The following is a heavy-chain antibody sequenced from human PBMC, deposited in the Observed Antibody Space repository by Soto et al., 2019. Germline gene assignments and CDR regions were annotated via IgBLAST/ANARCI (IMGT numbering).Heavy chain of an antibody. J-gene: IGHJ4*02. CDR1: GFTFTTYA. CDR2: ISGSGGST. CDR3: ANTGFGRYFSSTSCVHFDY. V-gene: IGHV3-23*01. Sequence: EVQVLESGGGLVQPGGSLRLSCVASGFTFTTYAMTWVRQAPGKGLAWVSLISGSGGSTHYADALKGRFIISRDNSTNTLYLQMNGLRAEDTAVYYCANTGFGRYFSSTSCVHFDYWGQGTLVTVSS. D-gene: IGHD2-2*01.